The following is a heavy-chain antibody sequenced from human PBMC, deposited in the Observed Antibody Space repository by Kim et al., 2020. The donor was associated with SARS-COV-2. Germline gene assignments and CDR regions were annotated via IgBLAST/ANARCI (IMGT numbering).Heavy chain of an antibody. D-gene: IGHD2-21*01. J-gene: IGHJ3*02. CDR2: T. CDR3: ARVRLWNALDM. V-gene: IGHV3-74*01. Sequence: TNYADSVQGRFTISRDSAKNTLYLEMHSLRIEDTALYYCARVRLWNALDMWGQGTVVTVSS.